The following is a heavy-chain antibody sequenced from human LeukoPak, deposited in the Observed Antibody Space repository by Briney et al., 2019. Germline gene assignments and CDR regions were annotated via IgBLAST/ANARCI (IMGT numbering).Heavy chain of an antibody. J-gene: IGHJ6*02. CDR2: ISSSSSYT. Sequence: GGSLRLSCAASGFAFSDYYMSWIRQAPGKGLEWVSYISSSSSYTNYADSVKGRFTISRDNAKNSLYLQMNSLRAEDTAVYYCARSGNPIYYYYYGMDVWGQGTMVTVS. V-gene: IGHV3-11*03. D-gene: IGHD5-12*01. CDR1: GFAFSDYY. CDR3: ARSGNPIYYYYYGMDV.